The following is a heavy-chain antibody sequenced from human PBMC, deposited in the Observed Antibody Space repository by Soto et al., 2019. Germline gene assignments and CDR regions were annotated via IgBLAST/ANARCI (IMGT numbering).Heavy chain of an antibody. V-gene: IGHV2-70*01. J-gene: IGHJ6*02. CDR3: ARIRGSSWYRNYYYGMDV. Sequence: SGPTLVNPTQTLTLTCTFSGFSLSTSEMCVSWIRQPPGKALEWLALIDWDDDKYYSTSLKTRLTISKDTSKNQVVLTMTNMDPVDTATYYCARIRGSSWYRNYYYGMDVWGQGTTVTVSS. CDR1: GFSLSTSEMC. CDR2: IDWDDDK. D-gene: IGHD6-13*01.